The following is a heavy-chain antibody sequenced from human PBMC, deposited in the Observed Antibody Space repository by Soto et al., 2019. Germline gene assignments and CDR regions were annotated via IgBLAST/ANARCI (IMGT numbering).Heavy chain of an antibody. CDR2: IHYSGSI. CDR1: GGSISSDHYH. J-gene: IGHJ6*02. D-gene: IGHD2-21*02. V-gene: IGHV4-30-4*01. CDR3: AREDDGGDRDYYGLDV. Sequence: ASETLSLTCTVSGGSISSDHYHWTWIRQPPGKGLEWIGYIHYSGSIYYNPSLQSRVTMSVDTSKNLFSLKLSSVTAADTAVYFCAREDDGGDRDYYGLDVWGQGTTVTVPS.